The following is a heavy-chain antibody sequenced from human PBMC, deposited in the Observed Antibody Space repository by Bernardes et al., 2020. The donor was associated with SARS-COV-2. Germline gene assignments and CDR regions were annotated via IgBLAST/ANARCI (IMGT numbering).Heavy chain of an antibody. CDR2: INTDGSST. CDR3: ASERRYCSGGSCPIGGGALDY. Sequence: GGSLRLSCAASGFTFSSSCLHWVRQAPGKGLVWVSRINTDGSSTSYADSVKGRFTISRDNSKNTVSLQMNSLRVEDTAVYFCASERRYCSGGSCPIGGGALDYWGQGTLVTVSS. J-gene: IGHJ4*02. V-gene: IGHV3-74*01. D-gene: IGHD2-15*01. CDR1: GFTFSSSC.